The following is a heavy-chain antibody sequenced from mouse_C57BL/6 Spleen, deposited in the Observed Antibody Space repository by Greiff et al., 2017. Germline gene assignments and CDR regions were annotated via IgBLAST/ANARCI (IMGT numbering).Heavy chain of an antibody. CDR2: IYPGDGDT. J-gene: IGHJ2*01. V-gene: IGHV1-80*01. CDR1: GYAFSSYW. Sequence: QVQLQQSGAELVKPGASVKISCKASGYAFSSYWMNWVKQRPGKGLEWIGQIYPGDGDTNYNGKFKGKATLTADKSSSTAYMQLSSLTSEDSAVYVCAREGYYGSSYFDDWGQGTTLTVSS. D-gene: IGHD1-1*01. CDR3: AREGYYGSSYFDD.